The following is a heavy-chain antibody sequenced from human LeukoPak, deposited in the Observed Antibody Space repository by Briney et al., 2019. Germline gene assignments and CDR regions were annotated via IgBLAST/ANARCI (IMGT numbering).Heavy chain of an antibody. Sequence: ASVKVSCKASGYTFTSYYMHWVRQAPGQGLEWMGIINPSGGGTIYAHKYQGRVTMTRDTSTSTVYMELSTLRSEDTAVYYCARELGPYSGYTFDHWGQGTLVTVSS. CDR3: ARELGPYSGYTFDH. J-gene: IGHJ4*02. D-gene: IGHD5-12*01. V-gene: IGHV1-46*01. CDR2: INPSGGGT. CDR1: GYTFTSYY.